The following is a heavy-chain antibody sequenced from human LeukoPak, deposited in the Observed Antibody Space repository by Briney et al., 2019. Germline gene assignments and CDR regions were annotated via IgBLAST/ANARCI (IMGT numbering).Heavy chain of an antibody. CDR1: GFTYSSYG. V-gene: IGHV3-30*03. CDR3: ARAVADYFDY. Sequence: GRSLRLSCAASGFTYSSYGLHWVHQAPGKGLEGVAVISYDGSNKYYADSVKGRFTISRDNSKNTLYLQMNSLRAEDTAVYYCARAVADYFDYWGQGTLVTVSS. CDR2: ISYDGSNK. D-gene: IGHD6-19*01. J-gene: IGHJ4*02.